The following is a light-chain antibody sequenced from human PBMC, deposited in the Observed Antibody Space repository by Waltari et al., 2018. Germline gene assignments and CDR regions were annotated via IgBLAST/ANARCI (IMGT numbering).Light chain of an antibody. CDR3: QQYLIRPYS. Sequence: EMTQSPDSLPVSLGERATINCKSSQSGLDRSNNKNYLAWFQQKPGQPPKLLIRWASTRESGVPDRFSGRGSGTDFTLTISSLQAEDVAVYYGQQYLIRPYSCGQGTKLGIK. CDR1: QSGLDRSNNKNY. J-gene: IGKJ2*03. V-gene: IGKV4-1*01. CDR2: WAS.